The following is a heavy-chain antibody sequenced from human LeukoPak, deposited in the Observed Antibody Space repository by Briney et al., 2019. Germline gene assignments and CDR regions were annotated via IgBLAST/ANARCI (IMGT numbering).Heavy chain of an antibody. CDR2: IYTSGST. V-gene: IGHV4-61*02. Sequence: SETLSLTCTVSGGSISSGSYYWSWIRQPAGKGLEWIGRIYTSGSTNYNPSLKSRVTISVDTSKNQFSLKLSSVTAADTAVYYCARESRLWFGELLGYMDVWGKGTTVTISS. D-gene: IGHD3-10*01. CDR1: GGSISSGSYY. CDR3: ARESRLWFGELLGYMDV. J-gene: IGHJ6*03.